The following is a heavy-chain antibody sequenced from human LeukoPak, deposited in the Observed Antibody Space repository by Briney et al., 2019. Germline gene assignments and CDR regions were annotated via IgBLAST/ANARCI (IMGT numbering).Heavy chain of an antibody. V-gene: IGHV3-23*01. Sequence: GGSLRLSCAASGFTFSSYAMSWVRQAPGKGLKWVSAISGSGGSTYYADSVKGRFTISRDNSKNTLYLQMNSLRAEDTAVYYCAKALPAAADYYYYMDVWGKGTTVTVSS. CDR3: AKALPAAADYYYYMDV. CDR2: ISGSGGST. CDR1: GFTFSSYA. D-gene: IGHD2-2*01. J-gene: IGHJ6*03.